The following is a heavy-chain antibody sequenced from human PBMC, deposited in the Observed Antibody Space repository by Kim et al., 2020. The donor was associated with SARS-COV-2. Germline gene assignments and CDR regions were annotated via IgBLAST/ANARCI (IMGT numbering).Heavy chain of an antibody. V-gene: IGHV4-4*02. Sequence: KSRVTISVDKSKNQFSLKLSSVTAADTAVYYCARDMGYYYDSSGYCPLYYWGQGTLVTVSS. CDR3: ARDMGYYYDSSGYCPLYY. J-gene: IGHJ4*02. D-gene: IGHD3-22*01.